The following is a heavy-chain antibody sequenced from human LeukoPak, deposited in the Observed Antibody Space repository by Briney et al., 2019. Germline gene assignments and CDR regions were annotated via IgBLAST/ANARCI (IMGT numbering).Heavy chain of an antibody. CDR2: IIPIFGTA. CDR1: GCTFSSYA. D-gene: IGHD3-10*01. J-gene: IGHJ6*02. V-gene: IGHV1-69*01. CDR3: ARSRGTMVRNYGMDV. Sequence: SVNVSCQASGCTFSSYAISWVRQAPGQGLEWMGGIIPIFGTANYAQKFQGRVTITADESTGTAYMELSSLRSEDTAVYYCARSRGTMVRNYGMDVWGQGTTVTVSS.